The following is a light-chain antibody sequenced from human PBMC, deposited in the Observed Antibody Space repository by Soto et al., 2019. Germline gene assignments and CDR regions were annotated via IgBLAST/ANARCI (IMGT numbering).Light chain of an antibody. V-gene: IGKV1-39*01. CDR2: AAS. CDR3: QQSFSAPIFT. Sequence: DIQMTQSPSSLSASVGDRVTITCRASQSISTFFNWYQHNPGKAPTILIYAASSLQSGVPSRFSGSASGTDFTLPISNLQPEDFATYYCQQSFSAPIFTFGPGTKGDIK. J-gene: IGKJ3*01. CDR1: QSISTF.